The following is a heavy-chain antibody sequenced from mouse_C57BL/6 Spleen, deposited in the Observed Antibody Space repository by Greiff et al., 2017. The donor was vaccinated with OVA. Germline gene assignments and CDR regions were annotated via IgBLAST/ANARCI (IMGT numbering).Heavy chain of an antibody. D-gene: IGHD2-4*01. V-gene: IGHV1-82*01. CDR3: ARGGMITTAFDY. CDR1: GYAFSSSW. Sequence: QVQLKQSGPELVKPGASVKISCKASGYAFSSSWMNWVKQRPGKGLEWIGRIYPGDGDTNYNGKFKGKATLTADKSSSTAYMQLSSLTSEDSAVYFCARGGMITTAFDYWGQGTTLTVSS. CDR2: IYPGDGDT. J-gene: IGHJ2*01.